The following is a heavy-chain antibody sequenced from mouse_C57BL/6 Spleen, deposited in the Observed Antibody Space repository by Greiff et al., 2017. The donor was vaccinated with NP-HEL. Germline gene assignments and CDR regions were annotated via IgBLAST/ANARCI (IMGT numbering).Heavy chain of an antibody. CDR2: ISSGGSYT. CDR3: ARRGYDYDIAWFAY. V-gene: IGHV5-6*02. Sequence: EVMLVESGGDLVKPGGSLKLSCAASGFTFSSYGMSWVRQTPDKRLEWVATISSGGSYTYYPDSVKGRFTISRDNAKNTLYLQMSSLKSEDTAMYYCARRGYDYDIAWFAYWGQGTLVTVSA. CDR1: GFTFSSYG. J-gene: IGHJ3*01. D-gene: IGHD2-4*01.